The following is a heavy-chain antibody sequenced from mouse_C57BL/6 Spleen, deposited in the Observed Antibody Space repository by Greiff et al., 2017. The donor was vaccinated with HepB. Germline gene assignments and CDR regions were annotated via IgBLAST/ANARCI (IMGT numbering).Heavy chain of an antibody. CDR1: GFTFSDYY. J-gene: IGHJ4*01. CDR3: AMRVSTVIEDYAMDY. Sequence: DVQLQESGGGLVQPGGSLKLSCAASGFTFSDYYMYWVRQTPEKRLEWVAYISNGGGSTYYSDTVKGRFTISRDNAKNTLYLQMSRLKSKDTAMYYCAMRVSTVIEDYAMDYWGQGTSVTVSS. CDR2: ISNGGGST. V-gene: IGHV5-12*01. D-gene: IGHD1-1*01.